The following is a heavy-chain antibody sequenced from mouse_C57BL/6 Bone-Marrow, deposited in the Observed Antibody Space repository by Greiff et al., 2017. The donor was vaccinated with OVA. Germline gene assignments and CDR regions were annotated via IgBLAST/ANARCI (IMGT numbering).Heavy chain of an antibody. D-gene: IGHD1-1*01. CDR1: GYTFTNYW. Sequence: QVQLQQSGAELVRPGTSVKMSCKASGYTFTNYWIGWAKQRPGHGLEWIGDIYPGGGYTNYNEKFKGKATLTADKSSSTAYMQFSSLTSKDSAIYYCARYGYYGSNRYWYFDVWGTGTTVTVSS. CDR3: ARYGYYGSNRYWYFDV. V-gene: IGHV1-63*01. CDR2: IYPGGGYT. J-gene: IGHJ1*03.